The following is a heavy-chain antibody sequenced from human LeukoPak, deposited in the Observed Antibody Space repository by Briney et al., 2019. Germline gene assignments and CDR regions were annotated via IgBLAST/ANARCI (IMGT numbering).Heavy chain of an antibody. CDR1: GGSISSYY. CDR3: ARRCTSCYTRDAFDI. J-gene: IGHJ3*02. V-gene: IGHV4-59*08. D-gene: IGHD2-2*02. CDR2: IYYSGST. Sequence: SSETLSLTCTVSGGSISSYYWSWIRQPPGKGLEWIGYIYYSGSTNYNPSLKSRVTISVDTSKNQFSLKLSSVTAADTAVYYCARRCTSCYTRDAFDIWGQGKMVTVSS.